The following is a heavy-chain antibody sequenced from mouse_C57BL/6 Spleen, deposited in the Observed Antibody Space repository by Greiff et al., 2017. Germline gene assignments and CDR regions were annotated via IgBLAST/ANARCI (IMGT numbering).Heavy chain of an antibody. CDR3: ARPDGYSAWFAY. Sequence: QVQLQQPGTELVKPGASVKLSCKASGYTFTSYWMHWVKQRPGQGLEWIGNINPSNGGTNYNEKLKSKATLTVDKSSSTAYMQLSSLTSEDSAVYYCARPDGYSAWFAYWGQGTLVTVSA. D-gene: IGHD2-3*01. J-gene: IGHJ3*01. V-gene: IGHV1-53*01. CDR2: INPSNGGT. CDR1: GYTFTSYW.